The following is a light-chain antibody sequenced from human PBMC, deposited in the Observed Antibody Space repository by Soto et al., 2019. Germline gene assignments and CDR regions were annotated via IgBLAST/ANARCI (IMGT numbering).Light chain of an antibody. CDR1: QSISSW. Sequence: DIQMTQSPSTLSASVGDRVTITCRASQSISSWLAWYQQKPGKAPKLLIYDASSLESGVPSRFSGSGAGTDITPTISSLQPDDFATYYCQQYNSYSWTFGQGTKVEIK. CDR3: QQYNSYSWT. CDR2: DAS. V-gene: IGKV1-5*01. J-gene: IGKJ1*01.